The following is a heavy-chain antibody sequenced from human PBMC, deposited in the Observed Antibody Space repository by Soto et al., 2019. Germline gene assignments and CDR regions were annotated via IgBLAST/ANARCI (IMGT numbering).Heavy chain of an antibody. Sequence: QVQLVQSGAEVKKPGSSVKVSCKASGGTFSSYAISWVRQAPGQGLEWMGGIIPIFGTADYAQKFQGRVTITADESTSTADMELSSLRSEDTAVYYCXXXXEXXYYYGMDVWGQGTTVTVSS. CDR1: GGTFSSYA. J-gene: IGHJ6*02. CDR2: IIPIFGTA. CDR3: XXXXEXXYYYGMDV. V-gene: IGHV1-69*12.